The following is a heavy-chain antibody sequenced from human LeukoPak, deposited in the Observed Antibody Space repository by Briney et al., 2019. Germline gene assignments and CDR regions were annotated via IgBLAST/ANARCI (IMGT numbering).Heavy chain of an antibody. Sequence: ASVKVSCKASGYTFSDYYMHWVRQATGQGLEWMGWMNPNSGNTGYAQKFQGRVTMTRNTSISTAYMELSSLRSEDTAVYYCAIYDSSGYSSDYWGQGTLVTVSS. D-gene: IGHD3-22*01. CDR2: MNPNSGNT. CDR3: AIYDSSGYSSDY. J-gene: IGHJ4*02. V-gene: IGHV1-8*02. CDR1: GYTFSDYY.